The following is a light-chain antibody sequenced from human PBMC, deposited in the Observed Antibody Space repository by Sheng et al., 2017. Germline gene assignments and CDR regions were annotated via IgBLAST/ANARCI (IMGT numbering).Light chain of an antibody. CDR3: QQRSDWPPNGFT. CDR1: QTIYNN. Sequence: EIVLTQSPATLSLSPGETATLSCKATQTIYNNRLAWYQQKPGQAPRLLIHAAFKRATGVPARFSGSGSGTDFILTISGLAPEDSAVYYCQQRSDWPPNGFTFGPGTKVAYQT. V-gene: IGKV3-11*01. CDR2: AAF. J-gene: IGKJ3*01.